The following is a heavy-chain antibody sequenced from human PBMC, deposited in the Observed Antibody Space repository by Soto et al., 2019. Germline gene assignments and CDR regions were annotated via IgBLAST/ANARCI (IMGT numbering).Heavy chain of an antibody. Sequence: PGGSLRLSCAASGFTFSSYAMSWVRQAPGKGLEWVSAISGSGGSTYYADSVKSRITISRDNSKNTLYLQMNSLRAEDTAVYYCAKENPDYYDSSGYKAWGQGTLVTVSS. CDR2: ISGSGGST. CDR3: AKENPDYYDSSGYKA. V-gene: IGHV3-23*01. CDR1: GFTFSSYA. J-gene: IGHJ5*02. D-gene: IGHD3-22*01.